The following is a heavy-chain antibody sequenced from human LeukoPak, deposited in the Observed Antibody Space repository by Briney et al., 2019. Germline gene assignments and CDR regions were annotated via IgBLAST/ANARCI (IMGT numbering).Heavy chain of an antibody. V-gene: IGHV4-39*01. D-gene: IGHD3-3*01. Sequence: SETLSLTCTVSGGSISSSSYYWGWIRQPPGKWLEWIGSIYYSGSTYYNPSLKSRVTISVDTSKNQFSLKLSSVTAADTAVYYCARWGMYYDFWSGNDAFDIWGQGTMVTVSS. CDR2: IYYSGST. CDR3: ARWGMYYDFWSGNDAFDI. J-gene: IGHJ3*02. CDR1: GGSISSSSYY.